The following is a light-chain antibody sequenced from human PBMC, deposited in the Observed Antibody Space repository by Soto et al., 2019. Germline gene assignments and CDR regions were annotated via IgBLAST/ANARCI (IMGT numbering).Light chain of an antibody. Sequence: QSLLAQPPSVSSAPGQKFTISFSGSSSNIRGNSVSWYQQLPVTAPKLLIYDYNKRPSGIPDRFSGSKSGTSATLGITGFKTGDEADYYCGSWDSSMSAYVFGTWTKVTVL. CDR1: SSNIRGNS. V-gene: IGLV1-51*01. CDR3: GSWDSSMSAYV. CDR2: DYN. J-gene: IGLJ1*01.